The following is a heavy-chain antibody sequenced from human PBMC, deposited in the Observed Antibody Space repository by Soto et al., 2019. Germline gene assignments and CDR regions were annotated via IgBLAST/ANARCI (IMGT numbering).Heavy chain of an antibody. CDR3: ARGHPTDCSNGVCSFFYNHEMDV. CDR2: INPKSGGT. V-gene: IGHV1-2*04. CDR1: GYSFTDYH. D-gene: IGHD2-8*01. J-gene: IGHJ6*02. Sequence: ASVKVSCKASGYSFTDYHIHWVRQAPGQGLEWLGRINPKSGGTSTAQKFQGWVTMTRDRSISTVYMELTRLRSDDTAVYFCARGHPTDCSNGVCSFFYNHEMDVWGQGTTVT.